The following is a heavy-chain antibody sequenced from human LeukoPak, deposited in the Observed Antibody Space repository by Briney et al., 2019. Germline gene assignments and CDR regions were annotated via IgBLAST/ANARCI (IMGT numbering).Heavy chain of an antibody. CDR3: AKDLSRGVETMYYFDY. CDR1: GFTFSSYT. V-gene: IGHV3-23*01. Sequence: GGSLRLSCAAPGFTFSSYTMSWVRQAPGKGLEWVSAISGSGGSTYYADSVKGRFTISRDNSQNTLYVQMNSLRAEDTAVYYCAKDLSRGVETMYYFDYWGQGTLVTVSS. CDR2: ISGSGGST. J-gene: IGHJ4*02. D-gene: IGHD4-23*01.